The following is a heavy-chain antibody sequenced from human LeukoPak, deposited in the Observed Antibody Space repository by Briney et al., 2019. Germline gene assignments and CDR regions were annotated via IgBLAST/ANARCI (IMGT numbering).Heavy chain of an antibody. CDR2: INAGNGNT. CDR3: ARDPPRITIFGVVTFLYYGMDV. V-gene: IGHV1-3*01. J-gene: IGHJ6*02. Sequence: ASVKVPCKASGYTFTSYAMHWVRQAPGQRLEWMGWINAGNGNTKYSQKFQGRVTITRDTSASTAYMELSSLRSEDTAVYYCARDPPRITIFGVVTFLYYGMDVWGQGTTVTVSS. CDR1: GYTFTSYA. D-gene: IGHD3-3*01.